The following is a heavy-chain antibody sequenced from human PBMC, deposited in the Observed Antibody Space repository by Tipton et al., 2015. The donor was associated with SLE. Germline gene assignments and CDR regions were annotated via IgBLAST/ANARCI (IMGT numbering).Heavy chain of an antibody. V-gene: IGHV3-23*01. CDR2: ISGSGSKT. Sequence: SLRLSCAASGFTFSTYAMNWVRQAPGKALEWVAGISGSGSKTYSAESLKGRFIVSRDNSKKMLYLEMNDLRGDDTAVYYCAKGRDIVATISLDYWGHGTQVTVSS. CDR1: GFTFSTYA. D-gene: IGHD5-12*01. CDR3: AKGRDIVATISLDY. J-gene: IGHJ4*01.